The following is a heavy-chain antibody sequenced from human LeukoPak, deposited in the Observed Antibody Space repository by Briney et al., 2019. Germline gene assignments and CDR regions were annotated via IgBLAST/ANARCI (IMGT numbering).Heavy chain of an antibody. V-gene: IGHV1-46*01. CDR1: GYTFTSYY. J-gene: IGHJ5*02. D-gene: IGHD5-18*01. CDR3: ARDRGYSYGTNWFDP. Sequence: ASVKVSCKASGYTFTSYYMHWVRQAPGQGLEWMGIIYPSGGSTSYAQKFQGRVTMTRDTSTSTIYMDLNSLTSEDTAVYYCARDRGYSYGTNWFDPWGQGTLVTVSS. CDR2: IYPSGGST.